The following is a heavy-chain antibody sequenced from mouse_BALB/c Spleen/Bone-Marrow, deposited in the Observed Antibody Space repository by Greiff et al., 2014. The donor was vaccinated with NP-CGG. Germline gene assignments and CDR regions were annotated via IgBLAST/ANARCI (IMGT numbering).Heavy chain of an antibody. J-gene: IGHJ4*01. Sequence: DVMLVESGGGLVQPGGSLKLSCAASGFTSSSYGMSWVRQTPDKRLELVATINSNGGSTYYPDSVKGRFTISRDNAKNTLYLQMSSLESEDTAMYYCARDDVWYAMDYWGQGTSVTVSS. CDR3: ARDDVWYAMDY. V-gene: IGHV5-6-3*01. CDR1: GFTSSSYG. CDR2: INSNGGST.